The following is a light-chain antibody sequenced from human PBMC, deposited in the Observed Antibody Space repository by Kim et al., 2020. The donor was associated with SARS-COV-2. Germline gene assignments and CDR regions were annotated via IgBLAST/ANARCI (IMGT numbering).Light chain of an antibody. V-gene: IGKV1-39*01. Sequence: DIQMTQSPSSLSASVGDTVIITCRASEIITNYLNWYQQKMGEAPNLLIYAASTLHGGVPSRFRGSGSGTDFSLTISNLQSQDFATYYCQQTYTTPYTFGQVTKVDIK. CDR2: AAS. J-gene: IGKJ2*01. CDR1: EIITNY. CDR3: QQTYTTPYT.